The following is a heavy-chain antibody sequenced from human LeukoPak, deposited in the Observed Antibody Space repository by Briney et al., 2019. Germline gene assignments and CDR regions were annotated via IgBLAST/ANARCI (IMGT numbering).Heavy chain of an antibody. Sequence: ASVKVSCKASGYTFTGYFMHWVRQAPGQGLEWTGWSNPNSGGSNYAQKFQGRVTMTRDTSISTDYMELSRLTSDDTAVYFCAREEYTYGNYLDYWGQGTLVTVSS. CDR2: SNPNSGGS. CDR1: GYTFTGYF. CDR3: AREEYTYGNYLDY. V-gene: IGHV1-2*02. D-gene: IGHD5-18*01. J-gene: IGHJ4*02.